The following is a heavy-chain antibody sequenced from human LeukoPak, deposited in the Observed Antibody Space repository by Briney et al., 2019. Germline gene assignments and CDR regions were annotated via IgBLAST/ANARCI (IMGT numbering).Heavy chain of an antibody. J-gene: IGHJ4*02. CDR2: IHHSGST. CDR1: GGSISRSNW. V-gene: IGHV4-4*02. CDR3: ASGLRYFDLYY. D-gene: IGHD3-9*01. Sequence: SETLFLTCAVSGGSISRSNWWSWVRQPPGKGLEWIGEIHHSGSTNYNPSLKRRVTISADKSKNQFSLKLSSVTAADTAVYYCASGLRYFDLYYWGQGTLVTVSS.